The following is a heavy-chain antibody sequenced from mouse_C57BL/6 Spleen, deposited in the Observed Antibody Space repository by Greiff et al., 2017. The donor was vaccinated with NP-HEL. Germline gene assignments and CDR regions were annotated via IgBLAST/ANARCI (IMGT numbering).Heavy chain of an antibody. V-gene: IGHV5-12*01. Sequence: EVQLQESGGGLVQPGGSLKLSCAASGFTFSDYYMYWVRQTPEKRLEWVAYISNGGGSTYYPDTVKGRFTISRDNAKNTLYLQMSRLKSEDTAMYYCARRGNGNLSYYAMDYWGQGTSVTVSS. CDR1: GFTFSDYY. CDR3: ARRGNGNLSYYAMDY. D-gene: IGHD2-1*01. CDR2: ISNGGGST. J-gene: IGHJ4*01.